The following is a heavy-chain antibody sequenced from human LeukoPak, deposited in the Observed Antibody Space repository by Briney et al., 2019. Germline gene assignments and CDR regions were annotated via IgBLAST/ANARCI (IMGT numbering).Heavy chain of an antibody. CDR1: GFTFSSCA. Sequence: GGSLRLSCAASGFTFSSCAMHWVRQAPGKGLEWVAVISYDGSNKYYADSVKGRFTISRDNSKNTLYLQMNSLRAEDTAVYYCARETGARYQLLFSYGMDVWGQGTTVTVSS. J-gene: IGHJ6*02. CDR2: ISYDGSNK. CDR3: ARETGARYQLLFSYGMDV. D-gene: IGHD2-2*01. V-gene: IGHV3-30-3*01.